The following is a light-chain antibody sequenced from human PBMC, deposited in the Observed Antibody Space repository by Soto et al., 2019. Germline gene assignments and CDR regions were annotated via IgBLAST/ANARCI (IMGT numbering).Light chain of an antibody. Sequence: EIVLTQSPGTLSLSRGERATLSCRASQSVRSSHLAWYQQKPGQAPRLLIYSTSSRATGIPDRFSGSGSGTDFTLTISRLEPEDFAVYYCQQHDSSPLTFGGGTKVDI. CDR2: STS. CDR3: QQHDSSPLT. CDR1: QSVRSSH. J-gene: IGKJ4*01. V-gene: IGKV3-20*01.